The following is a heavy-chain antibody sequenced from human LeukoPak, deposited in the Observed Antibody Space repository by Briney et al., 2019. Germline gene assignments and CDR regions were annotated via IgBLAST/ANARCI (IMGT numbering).Heavy chain of an antibody. CDR2: ISSSSSYI. CDR3: ARDPYYYDSRDVSRIDY. D-gene: IGHD3-22*01. J-gene: IGHJ4*02. V-gene: IGHV3-21*01. CDR1: GFTFSSYS. Sequence: NPGGSLRLSCAASGFTFSSYSMNWVRQAPGKGLEWVSSISSSSSYIYYADSVKGRFTISRDNAKNSLYLQMNSLRAEDTAVYYCARDPYYYDSRDVSRIDYWGQGTLVTVSS.